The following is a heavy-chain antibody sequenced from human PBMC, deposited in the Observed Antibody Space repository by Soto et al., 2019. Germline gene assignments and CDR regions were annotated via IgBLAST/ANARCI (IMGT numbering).Heavy chain of an antibody. Sequence: SVKVSCKASGGTFSSYAISWVRQAPGQGLEWMGGIIPIFGTANYAQKFQGRVTITADESTSTAYMELSSLRSEDTAVYYCARDRGLEDIVVVVAATRLYGMDVWGQGTTVTVSS. CDR3: ARDRGLEDIVVVVAATRLYGMDV. V-gene: IGHV1-69*13. D-gene: IGHD2-15*01. CDR1: GGTFSSYA. J-gene: IGHJ6*02. CDR2: IIPIFGTA.